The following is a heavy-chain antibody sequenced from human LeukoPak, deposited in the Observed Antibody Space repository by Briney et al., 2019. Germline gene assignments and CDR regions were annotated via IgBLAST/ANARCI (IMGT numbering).Heavy chain of an antibody. J-gene: IGHJ4*02. CDR3: AKGTDFWSSNYFDY. Sequence: PGGSLRLSCIASGFTFSNSAISWVRQAPGKWLEWVSGVSGSGGSTYYADSMKGRFTISRDNSKNTVYLQMNSLRAEDTAVYYCAKGTDFWSSNYFDYWGQGTLVTVSS. V-gene: IGHV3-23*01. CDR1: GFTFSNSA. CDR2: VSGSGGST. D-gene: IGHD3-3*01.